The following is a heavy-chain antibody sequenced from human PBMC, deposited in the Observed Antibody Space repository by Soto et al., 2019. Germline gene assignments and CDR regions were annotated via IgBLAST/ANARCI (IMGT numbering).Heavy chain of an antibody. CDR3: AREGHAAAAGTYYFDY. CDR1: GDSVSSNSAA. Sequence: SRTLSLACAISGDSVSSNSAAWNWIRQSPSRGLEWLGRTYYRSKWYNDYAVSVKSRITINPDTSKNQFSLQLNSVTPEDTAVYYCAREGHAAAAGTYYFDYWGQGTLVTVSS. D-gene: IGHD6-13*01. CDR2: TYYRSKWYN. V-gene: IGHV6-1*01. J-gene: IGHJ4*02.